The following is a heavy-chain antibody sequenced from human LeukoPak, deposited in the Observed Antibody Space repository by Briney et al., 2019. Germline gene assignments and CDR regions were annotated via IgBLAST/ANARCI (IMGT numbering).Heavy chain of an antibody. D-gene: IGHD3-10*01. CDR1: GGSFSGYY. CDR3: ARVLYYGSGSHWWFDP. J-gene: IGHJ5*02. V-gene: IGHV4-34*01. CDR2: INHSGST. Sequence: PSETLSLTCAVYGGSFSGYYWSRIRQPPGKGLEWIGEINHSGSTNYNPSLKSRVTISVDTSKNQFSLKLSSVTAADTAVYYCARVLYYGSGSHWWFDPWGQGTLVTVSS.